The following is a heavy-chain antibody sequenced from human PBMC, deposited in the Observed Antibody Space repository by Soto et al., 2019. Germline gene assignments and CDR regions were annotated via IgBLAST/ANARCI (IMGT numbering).Heavy chain of an antibody. Sequence: SETLSLTCTVSGGSISSSSYYWGWIRQPPGKGLEWIGSIYYSGSTYYNPSLKSRVTISVDTSKNQFSLKLSSVTAADTAVYNFARLRVDFWSGYAGDYYYMDVWGKGTTVTVSS. D-gene: IGHD3-3*01. CDR1: GGSISSSSYY. V-gene: IGHV4-39*01. CDR3: ARLRVDFWSGYAGDYYYMDV. CDR2: IYYSGST. J-gene: IGHJ6*03.